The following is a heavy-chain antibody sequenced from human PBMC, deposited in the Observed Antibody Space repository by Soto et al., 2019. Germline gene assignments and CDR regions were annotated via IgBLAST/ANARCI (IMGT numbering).Heavy chain of an antibody. CDR2: IGTAGDT. V-gene: IGHV3-13*01. D-gene: IGHD4-17*01. Sequence: GGSLRLSCAASGFTFSSYDMHWVRQATGKGLEWVSAIGTAGDTYYPGSVKGRFTISRENAKNSLYLQMNSLRAGDTAVHYCARMQVDDYRYYYGMDVWGQGTTVTVSS. CDR3: ARMQVDDYRYYYGMDV. CDR1: GFTFSSYD. J-gene: IGHJ6*02.